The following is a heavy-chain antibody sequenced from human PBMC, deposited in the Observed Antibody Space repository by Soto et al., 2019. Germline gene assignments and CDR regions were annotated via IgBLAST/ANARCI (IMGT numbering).Heavy chain of an antibody. CDR2: INAGNGNT. Sequence: ASVKVSCKASGYTFTSYAMHWVRQAPGQRLEWMGWINAGNGNTKDSQKFQGRVTITRDTSASTAYMELSSLRSEDTAVYYCARDEGIVLMVYAFPPPVSGMDVWGQGTTVTVSS. CDR3: ARDEGIVLMVYAFPPPVSGMDV. D-gene: IGHD2-8*01. J-gene: IGHJ6*02. V-gene: IGHV1-3*01. CDR1: GYTFTSYA.